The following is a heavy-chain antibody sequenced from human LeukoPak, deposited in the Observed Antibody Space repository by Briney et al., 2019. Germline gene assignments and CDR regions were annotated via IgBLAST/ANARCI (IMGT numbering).Heavy chain of an antibody. CDR2: IYYSGST. CDR3: GRHEYSRGWYFFDY. Sequence: SETLSLTCTVSGGSISSSSYYWGWIRQPPGKGLEWIGSIYYSGSTYYNPSLKSRVTISVDTSKNQFSLKLSSVTAADTAVFYCGRHEYSRGWYFFDYWGQGTLVTVSS. CDR1: GGSISSSSYY. J-gene: IGHJ4*02. D-gene: IGHD6-19*01. V-gene: IGHV4-39*01.